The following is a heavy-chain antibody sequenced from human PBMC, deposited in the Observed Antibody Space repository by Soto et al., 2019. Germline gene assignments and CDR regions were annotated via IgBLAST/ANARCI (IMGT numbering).Heavy chain of an antibody. Sequence: RGESLKSSCKGSGYSFTSYWIGWGLEMPGKGLEWMGIIYPGDSDTRYSPSFQGQVTISADKSISTAYLQWSSLKASDTAMYYCARRGYVDYYGMDVWGQGTTVTVSS. CDR3: ARRGYVDYYGMDV. D-gene: IGHD3-16*01. V-gene: IGHV5-51*01. CDR2: IYPGDSDT. J-gene: IGHJ6*02. CDR1: GYSFTSYW.